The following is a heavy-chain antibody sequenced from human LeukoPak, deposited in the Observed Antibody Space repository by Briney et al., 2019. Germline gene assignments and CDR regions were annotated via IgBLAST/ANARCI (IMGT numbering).Heavy chain of an antibody. J-gene: IGHJ4*02. Sequence: PETLSLTCTVSGGSISSHYWSWIRQPPGKGLEWIGYIYYSGSTNYNPSLKSRVTISVDTSKNQFSLKLSSVTAADTAVYYCASLLYSNYALAYWGQGTLVTVSS. V-gene: IGHV4-59*11. CDR1: GGSISSHY. D-gene: IGHD4-11*01. CDR3: ASLLYSNYALAY. CDR2: IYYSGST.